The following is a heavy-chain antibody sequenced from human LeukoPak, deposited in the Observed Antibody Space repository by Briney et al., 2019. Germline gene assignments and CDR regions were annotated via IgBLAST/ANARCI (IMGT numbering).Heavy chain of an antibody. V-gene: IGHV4-30-2*01. J-gene: IGHJ4*02. CDR3: ARGPDDSSGYYRRYYFDY. CDR2: IYHSGST. Sequence: SETLSLTCAVSGGSISSGGYSWSWIRQPPGKGLEWIGYIYHSGSTNYNPSLKSRVTRSVDTSKNQFSLKLSSVTAADTAVYYCARGPDDSSGYYRRYYFDYWGQGTLVTVSS. CDR1: GGSISSGGYS. D-gene: IGHD3-22*01.